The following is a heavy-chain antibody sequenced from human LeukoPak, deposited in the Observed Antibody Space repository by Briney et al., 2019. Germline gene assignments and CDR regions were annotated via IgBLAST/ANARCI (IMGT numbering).Heavy chain of an antibody. V-gene: IGHV4-38-2*02. CDR3: ARDGCSGGSCSSAFDI. Sequence: SETLSLTCTVSGYSISSGYYWGWIRQPPGKGLEWIGSIYHSGSTYYNPSLKSRVTISVDTSKNQFSPKLSSVTAADTAVYYCARDGCSGGSCSSAFDIWGQGTMVTVSS. CDR2: IYHSGST. CDR1: GYSISSGYY. D-gene: IGHD2-15*01. J-gene: IGHJ3*02.